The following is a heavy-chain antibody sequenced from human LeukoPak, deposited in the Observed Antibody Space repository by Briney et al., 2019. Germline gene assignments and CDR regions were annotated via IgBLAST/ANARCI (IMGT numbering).Heavy chain of an antibody. D-gene: IGHD3-3*01. CDR3: ARDRHYDFWSGYSPINDAFDI. CDR1: GGSISSYY. Sequence: SETLSLTCTVSGGSISSYYWGWIRQPPGKGLEWIGYIYYSGSTNYNPSLKSRVTISVDTSKNQFSLKLSSVTAADTAVYYCARDRHYDFWSGYSPINDAFDIWGQGTMVTVSS. CDR2: IYYSGST. J-gene: IGHJ3*02. V-gene: IGHV4-59*01.